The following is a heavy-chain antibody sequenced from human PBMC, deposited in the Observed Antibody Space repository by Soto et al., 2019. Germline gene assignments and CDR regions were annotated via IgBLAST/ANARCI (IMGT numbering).Heavy chain of an antibody. CDR2: ISSSSSYI. V-gene: IGHV3-21*01. CDR3: ARDTYYHGSGEGSFSYYYGMDV. CDR1: GFTFSSYS. D-gene: IGHD3-10*01. Sequence: PGGSLRLSCAASGFTFSSYSMNWVRQAPGKGLEWVSSISSSSSYIYYADSVKGRFTISRDNAKNSLYLQMNSLRAEDTAVYYCARDTYYHGSGEGSFSYYYGMDVWGQGTTVTVSS. J-gene: IGHJ6*02.